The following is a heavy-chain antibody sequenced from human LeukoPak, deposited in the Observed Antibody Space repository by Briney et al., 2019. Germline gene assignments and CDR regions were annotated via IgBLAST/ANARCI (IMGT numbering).Heavy chain of an antibody. CDR1: GGSISSGSYY. D-gene: IGHD3-10*01. Sequence: PSETLSLTCSVSGGSISSGSYYWGWTRQPPGKGLEWIVSVYYSGSTYYNPSLKSRVTISIDTSKNQFSLKLSSVTAADTAVYYCVTYYYGSGSPSYYYDYGMDVWGQGTTVTVSS. CDR3: VTYYYGSGSPSYYYDYGMDV. CDR2: VYYSGST. V-gene: IGHV4-39*07. J-gene: IGHJ6*02.